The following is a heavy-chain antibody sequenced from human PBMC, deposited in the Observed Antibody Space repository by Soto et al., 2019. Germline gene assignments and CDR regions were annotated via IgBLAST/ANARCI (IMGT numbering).Heavy chain of an antibody. Sequence: QVQLVQSGAEVKKPGSSVKVSCTASGGTFSSYAISWVRQAPGQGLEWMGGIIPIFGTANYAQKFQGRVTITADESTSTAYMELSSLRSEDTAVYYCARERDNDYGDPEWFDPWGQGTLVTVSS. CDR1: GGTFSSYA. CDR2: IIPIFGTA. D-gene: IGHD4-17*01. V-gene: IGHV1-69*01. J-gene: IGHJ5*02. CDR3: ARERDNDYGDPEWFDP.